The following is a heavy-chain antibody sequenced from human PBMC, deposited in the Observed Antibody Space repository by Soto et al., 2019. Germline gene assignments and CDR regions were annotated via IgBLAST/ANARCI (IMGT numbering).Heavy chain of an antibody. V-gene: IGHV4-4*07. Sequence: SETLSLTCSVSGGSMSKFYWSWIRKTAGKGLEWMGRVYATGTSDYNPSLRSRIAMSVDISKKTFSLRLRSVTAADTGVYYCVRDGSKTLRDCFDPWGQGILVTAPQ. J-gene: IGHJ5*02. CDR1: GGSMSKFY. CDR2: VYATGTS. D-gene: IGHD4-17*01. CDR3: VRDGSKTLRDCFDP.